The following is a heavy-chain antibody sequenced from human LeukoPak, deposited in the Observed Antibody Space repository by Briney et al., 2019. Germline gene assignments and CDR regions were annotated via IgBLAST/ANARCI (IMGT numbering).Heavy chain of an antibody. V-gene: IGHV4-39*01. CDR1: DDSINSDLYF. J-gene: IGHJ4*02. CDR2: MYHSGSA. Sequence: PSETLSLTCTISDDSINSDLYFGGWVRQPPGEGLEWIGNMYHSGSAFYSPYLKSRVTMSVDTSKNQFFLKLNSVTAADTAVYYCARGRPYTGGYHLDFWGQGTLVTVSA. D-gene: IGHD1-26*01. CDR3: ARGRPYTGGYHLDF.